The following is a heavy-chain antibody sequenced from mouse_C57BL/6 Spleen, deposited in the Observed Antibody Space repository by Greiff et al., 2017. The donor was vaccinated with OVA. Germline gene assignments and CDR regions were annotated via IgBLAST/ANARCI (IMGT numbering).Heavy chain of an antibody. CDR3: ARYGNYAQFPYYYAMDY. D-gene: IGHD2-1*01. V-gene: IGHV1-64*01. J-gene: IGHJ4*01. CDR1: GYTFTSYW. CDR2: IHPNSGST. Sequence: QVQLQQPGAELVKPGASVKLSCKASGYTFTSYWMHWVKQRPGQGLEWIGMIHPNSGSTNYNEKFKSKATLTVDKSSSTAYMQLSSLTSEDSAVYYCARYGNYAQFPYYYAMDYWGQGISVTVSS.